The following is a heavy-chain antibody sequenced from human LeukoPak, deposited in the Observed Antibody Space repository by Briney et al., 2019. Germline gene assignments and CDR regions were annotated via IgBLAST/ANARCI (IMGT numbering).Heavy chain of an antibody. D-gene: IGHD5-18*01. J-gene: IGHJ4*02. CDR1: GFTFDDYA. V-gene: IGHV3-9*01. CDR3: GKDKGYSTTWHVDY. Sequence: GGSLRLSCTASGFTFDDYAMHWVRQVPGKGLEWVSGITWNSARMGYADFVKGRFTISRDNAKNSLYLQMNSLRPEDTALYYCGKDKGYSTTWHVDYWGQGTLVTVSS. CDR2: ITWNSARM.